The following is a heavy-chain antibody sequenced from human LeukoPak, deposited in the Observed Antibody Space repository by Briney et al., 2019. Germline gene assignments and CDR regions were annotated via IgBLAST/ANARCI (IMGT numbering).Heavy chain of an antibody. D-gene: IGHD3-3*01. J-gene: IGHJ6*02. CDR2: IYSGGST. Sequence: GGSLTLSCAASGFTVSSNYMSWLRQAPGKGLEWVSVIYSGGSTYYADSVKGRFTISRDNSKNTLYLQMNSLRAEDTAVYYCARYPITIFGVVSRSYYYYGMDVWGQGTTVTVSS. CDR3: ARYPITIFGVVSRSYYYYGMDV. CDR1: GFTVSSNY. V-gene: IGHV3-66*01.